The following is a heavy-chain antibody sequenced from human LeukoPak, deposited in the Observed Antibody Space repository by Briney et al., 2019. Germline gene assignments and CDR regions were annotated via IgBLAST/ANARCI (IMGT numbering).Heavy chain of an antibody. CDR3: ARDRDGYNYGFDY. Sequence: GGSLRLXCAASGFTFSSYEMNWVRQAPGKALEWVSYISSSGSTIYYADSVKGRFTISRDNAKNSLYLQMNSLRAEDTAAYYCARDRDGYNYGFDYWGQGTLVTVSS. D-gene: IGHD5-24*01. CDR1: GFTFSSYE. J-gene: IGHJ4*02. CDR2: ISSSGSTI. V-gene: IGHV3-48*03.